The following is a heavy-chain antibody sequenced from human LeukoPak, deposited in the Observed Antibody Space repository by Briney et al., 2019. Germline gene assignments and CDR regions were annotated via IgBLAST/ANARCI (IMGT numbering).Heavy chain of an antibody. V-gene: IGHV1-2*02. D-gene: IGHD3-22*01. CDR2: INPNSGGK. CDR1: GYTFTGYY. Sequence: ASVKVSCKASGYTFTGYYMHWVRQAPGQGLEWMGWINPNSGGKNYAQKFQGRVTMTRDTSISTAYMELSRLRSDDTAVYYCARGQSYDSSGYYPLLPWGQGTLVTVSS. CDR3: ARGQSYDSSGYYPLLP. J-gene: IGHJ4*02.